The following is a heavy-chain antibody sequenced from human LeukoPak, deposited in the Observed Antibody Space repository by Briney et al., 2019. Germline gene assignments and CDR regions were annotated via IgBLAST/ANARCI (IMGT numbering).Heavy chain of an antibody. V-gene: IGHV3-53*01. Sequence: GGSPRLSCAASGFTVSSNYMRWVRQAPGKGLEWVSVIYSGGSTYYADSVKGRFTISRDNSKNTLYLQMNSLRAEDTAVYYCARDHYSGSPKDYYYYKDVWGKGTTVTVSS. J-gene: IGHJ6*03. CDR1: GFTVSSNY. D-gene: IGHD1-26*01. CDR2: IYSGGST. CDR3: ARDHYSGSPKDYYYYKDV.